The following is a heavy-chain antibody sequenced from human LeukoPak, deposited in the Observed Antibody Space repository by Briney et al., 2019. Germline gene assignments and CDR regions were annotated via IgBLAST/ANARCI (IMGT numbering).Heavy chain of an antibody. CDR3: ARDWLAGNPYHAFDL. J-gene: IGHJ3*01. CDR2: IKEDGSED. D-gene: IGHD3-22*01. V-gene: IGHV3-7*01. CDR1: GFTFSSYA. Sequence: GGSLRLSCAASGFTFSSYAMSWVRQAPGKGLECVANIKEDGSEDYYVDSVKGRFSISRDNAKNSLYLQMNSLRAEDTAVYYCARDWLAGNPYHAFDLWGKGTMVSVSS.